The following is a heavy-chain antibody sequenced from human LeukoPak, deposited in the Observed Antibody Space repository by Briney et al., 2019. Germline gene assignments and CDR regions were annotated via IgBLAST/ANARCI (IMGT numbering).Heavy chain of an antibody. CDR2: INHSGST. CDR3: ARARSNDYVWGSYRYPFDY. Sequence: SETLSLTCAVYGGSFSGYYWSWIRQPPGKGLEWIGEINHSGSTNYNPSLKSRVTISVDTSKNQFSLKLSSVTAADTAVYYCARARSNDYVWGSYRYPFDYWGQGTLVTVSS. CDR1: GGSFSGYY. V-gene: IGHV4-34*01. D-gene: IGHD3-16*02. J-gene: IGHJ4*02.